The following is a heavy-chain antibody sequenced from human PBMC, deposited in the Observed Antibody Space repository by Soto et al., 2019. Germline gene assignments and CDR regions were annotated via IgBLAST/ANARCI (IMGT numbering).Heavy chain of an antibody. CDR1: GGTFSSYA. D-gene: IGHD3-22*01. CDR3: AREQHETYYYDSSGYYPLLH. CDR2: IIPIFGTA. V-gene: IGHV1-69*13. J-gene: IGHJ4*02. Sequence: EASVKVSCKASGGTFSSYAISWVRQAPGQGLEWMGGIIPIFGTANYAQKFQGRVTITADESTSTAYMELSSLRSEDTAVYYCAREQHETYYYDSSGYYPLLHWGQGTLVTVSS.